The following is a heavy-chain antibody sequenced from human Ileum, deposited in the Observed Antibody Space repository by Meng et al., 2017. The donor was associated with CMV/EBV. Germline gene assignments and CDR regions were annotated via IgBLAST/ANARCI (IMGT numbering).Heavy chain of an antibody. J-gene: IGHJ4*02. CDR2: ITGSGLDT. CDR3: SSWAPG. V-gene: IGHV3-23*01. CDR1: GFIFKNYV. D-gene: IGHD3-16*01. Sequence: GGSLRLSCTASGFIFKNYVMSWVRQAPGKGLEWVSSITGSGLDTYYADSVTGRFTISRDNSKRTLYLQLRSLTAEDTAVYYCSSWAPGWGQGTLVTVSS.